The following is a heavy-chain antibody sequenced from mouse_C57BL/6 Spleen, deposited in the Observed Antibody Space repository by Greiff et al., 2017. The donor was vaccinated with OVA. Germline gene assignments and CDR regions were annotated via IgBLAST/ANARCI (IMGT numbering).Heavy chain of an antibody. Sequence: EVKLMESGGGLVQPGGSLKLSCAASGFTFSDYYMYWVRQTPEKRLEWVAYISNGGGSTYYPDTVKGRFTISRDNAKNTLYLQMSRLKSEDTAMYYCARRDYGSSRDYWGQGTTLTVSS. CDR3: ARRDYGSSRDY. CDR2: ISNGGGST. V-gene: IGHV5-12*01. J-gene: IGHJ2*01. D-gene: IGHD1-1*01. CDR1: GFTFSDYY.